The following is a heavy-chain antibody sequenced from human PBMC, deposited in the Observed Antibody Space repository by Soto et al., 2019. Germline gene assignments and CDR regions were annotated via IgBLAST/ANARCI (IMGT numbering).Heavy chain of an antibody. CDR3: AKDMRSYAMYYFDY. D-gene: IGHD1-26*01. CDR2: ISWNSGSI. CDR1: GFTFDDYA. J-gene: IGHJ4*02. V-gene: IGHV3-9*01. Sequence: EVQLVESGGGLVQPGRSLRLSCAASGFTFDDYAMHWVRQAPGKGLEWVSGISWNSGSIGYADSVKGRFTISRDNAKNSLYLQMNSLRAEDTALYYCAKDMRSYAMYYFDYWGQGTLVTVSS.